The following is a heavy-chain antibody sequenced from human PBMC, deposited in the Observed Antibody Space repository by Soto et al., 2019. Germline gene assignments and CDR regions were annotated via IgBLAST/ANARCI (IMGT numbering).Heavy chain of an antibody. D-gene: IGHD2-2*01. J-gene: IGHJ4*01. CDR3: ARLPRDCNKTSCYYADH. V-gene: IGHV5-51*01. Sequence: RXISCNDFAYTFTNYLIGWVRQIPAKGPEWMGIMYPGDSDTRYNPSLQGHVTLSADVTVSTAFLQWRSLKTSDTGMYFCARLPRDCNKTSCYYADHWGHGTQVTVPS. CDR1: AYTFTNYL. CDR2: MYPGDSDT.